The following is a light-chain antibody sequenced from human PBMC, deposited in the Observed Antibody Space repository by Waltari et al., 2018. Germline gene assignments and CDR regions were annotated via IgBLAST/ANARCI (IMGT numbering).Light chain of an antibody. CDR3: QGWDSTSDVV. V-gene: IGLV3-21*02. J-gene: IGLJ3*02. Sequence: SYGLTRPPTLAVAPGQTAKIPWGGNNIGSRRVHWYQQKPGPAPVLVVYEDSDRPSRIPDRFSGSNSGNAATLTISSVEAGDEAAYYCQGWDSTSDVVFGGGTKLTVL. CDR1: NIGSRR. CDR2: EDS.